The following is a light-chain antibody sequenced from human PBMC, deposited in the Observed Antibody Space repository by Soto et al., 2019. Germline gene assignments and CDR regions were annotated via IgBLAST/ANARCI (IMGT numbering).Light chain of an antibody. V-gene: IGKV3-20*01. CDR2: AAS. CDR1: QSVTNNN. J-gene: IGKJ2*01. CDR3: QQYGNSAYT. Sequence: EIVLTQAPGTLSLSPGERVTLSCRASQSVTNNNLAWFQQKPVQAPRLLIHAASTRAVGIPDRFSGSGSGTDFTLAISRREPEDFAVYYCQQYGNSAYTFGQGTKLE.